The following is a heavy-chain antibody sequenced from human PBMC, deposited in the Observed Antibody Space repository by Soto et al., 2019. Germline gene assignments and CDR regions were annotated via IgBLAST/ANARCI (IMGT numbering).Heavy chain of an antibody. CDR1: GFTFSTFE. Sequence: EVQLLESGGGLVQPGGSLRLSCAAAGFTFSTFEMSWVHQAPGRGLEWVSFISDDSSRTYYADAVKGRFTISRDNSKHTLYLQMNSLTAEHTAVYACVKGGWLDFWGQRTLVTVSS. CDR3: VKGGWLDF. V-gene: IGHV3-23*01. D-gene: IGHD3-16*01. CDR2: ISDDSSRT. J-gene: IGHJ5*01.